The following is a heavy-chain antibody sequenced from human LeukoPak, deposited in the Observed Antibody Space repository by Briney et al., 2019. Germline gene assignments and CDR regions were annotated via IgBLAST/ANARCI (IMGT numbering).Heavy chain of an antibody. CDR2: INRSGGST. V-gene: IGHV1-46*03. D-gene: IGHD3-10*01. J-gene: IGHJ4*02. CDR1: GYTFTSYY. Sequence: ASVKVSCKASGYTFTSYYMHWVRQAPGQGLEWMGIINRSGGSTSYAQKFQGRVTMTRDTSTSTVYMELSSLRSEDTAVYYCARGGITMVRGVILSPFDYWGQGTLVTVSS. CDR3: ARGGITMVRGVILSPFDY.